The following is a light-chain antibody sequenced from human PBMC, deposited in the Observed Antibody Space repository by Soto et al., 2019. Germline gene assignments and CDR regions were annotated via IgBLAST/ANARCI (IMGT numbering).Light chain of an antibody. CDR3: QQYSTFPRT. Sequence: IQITQSPSTPSGSVGGRGVITFPASQSISKWLAWYQQKPGRAPNFLIYDASTLESGVPSRFSGSGSGTEFTLTITNLQPDDFATFYCQQYSTFPRTFGQGTKVDI. V-gene: IGKV1-5*01. CDR1: QSISKW. CDR2: DAS. J-gene: IGKJ1*01.